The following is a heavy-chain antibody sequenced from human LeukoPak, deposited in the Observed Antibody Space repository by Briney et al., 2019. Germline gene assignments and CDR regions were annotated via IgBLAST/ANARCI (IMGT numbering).Heavy chain of an antibody. CDR1: GGSFSGYY. CDR2: INHSGST. J-gene: IGHJ4*02. V-gene: IGHV4-34*01. Sequence: SETLSLTCAVYGGSFSGYYWSWIRQPPGKGLEWIGEINHSGSTNYNPSLKSRVTISVDTSKNQFSLKLSSVTAADTAVYYCARAPLTYYYDSSGYHHFDYWGQGTLVTVSS. D-gene: IGHD3-22*01. CDR3: ARAPLTYYYDSSGYHHFDY.